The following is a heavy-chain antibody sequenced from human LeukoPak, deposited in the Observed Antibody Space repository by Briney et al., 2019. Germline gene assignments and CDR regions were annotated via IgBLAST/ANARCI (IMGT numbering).Heavy chain of an antibody. CDR1: GFTFSSHQ. D-gene: IGHD3-10*01. J-gene: IGHJ4*02. Sequence: GGSLRLSCAASGFTFSSHQMSWVRQAPGKGLEWVAKMHGDGSEKFYVDSVKGQFTISRDNAKNSLYLQMNSLRVEDTAVYYCARDWSGSGSAFDFWGQGTLVTVSS. CDR3: ARDWSGSGSAFDF. V-gene: IGHV3-7*01. CDR2: MHGDGSEK.